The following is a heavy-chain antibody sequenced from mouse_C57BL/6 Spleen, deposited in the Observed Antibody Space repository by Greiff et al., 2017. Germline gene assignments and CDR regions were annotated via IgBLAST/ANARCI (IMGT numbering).Heavy chain of an antibody. CDR1: GYTFTSYW. J-gene: IGHJ3*01. CDR2: IDPSDSYT. Sequence: QVQLQQPGAELVRPGTSVKLSCKASGYTFTSYWMHWVKQRPGQGLEWIGVIDPSDSYTNYNQKFKGKASLTVDTSSSTAYMQLSSLTSEDSAVYYCARGFELYYGNYVRLPFAYWGQGTLVTVSA. V-gene: IGHV1-59*01. CDR3: ARGFELYYGNYVRLPFAY. D-gene: IGHD2-1*01.